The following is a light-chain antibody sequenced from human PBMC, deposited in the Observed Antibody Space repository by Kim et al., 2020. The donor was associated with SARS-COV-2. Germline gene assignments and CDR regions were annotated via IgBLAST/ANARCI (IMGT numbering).Light chain of an antibody. CDR2: KDS. CDR1: ALGEQY. Sequence: SYELTQPPSVSVSPGQTARITCSGDALGEQYAYWYQQKPGQAPVLVIYKDSERPSGIPERFSGSSSGTTATLTISGGQAEDEADYYCQSADSSGSYVVFGGGTQLTVL. CDR3: QSADSSGSYVV. V-gene: IGLV3-25*03. J-gene: IGLJ2*01.